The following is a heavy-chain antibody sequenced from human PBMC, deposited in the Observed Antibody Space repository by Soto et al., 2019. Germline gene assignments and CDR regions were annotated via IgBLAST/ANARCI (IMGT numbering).Heavy chain of an antibody. D-gene: IGHD3-3*01. CDR3: TTDPPGRGFGAYYYYGMDV. Sequence: GGSLRLSCAASGFTFSNAWMNWVRQAPGKGLEWVGRIKSKTDGGTTDYAAPVKGRFTISRDDSKNTLYLQMNSLKTEDTAVYYCTTDPPGRGFGAYYYYGMDVWGQGTTVTVSS. V-gene: IGHV3-15*07. CDR2: IKSKTDGGTT. CDR1: GFTFSNAW. J-gene: IGHJ6*02.